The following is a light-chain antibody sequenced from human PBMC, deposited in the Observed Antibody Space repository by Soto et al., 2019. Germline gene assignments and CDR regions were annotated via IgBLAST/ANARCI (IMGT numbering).Light chain of an antibody. CDR3: CLYIGATNYV. J-gene: IGLJ1*01. CDR2: EGH. V-gene: IGLV2-23*01. CDR1: SGFVGSFSL. Sequence: QCPLAHPASVSCSPGHLITISCTGTSGFVGSFSLVSWYQQHPGKAPKVMISEGHRRPSGVPDRFSGSTSVNSASLTISGLQADEEADYYCCLYIGATNYVFGTGTKVTVL.